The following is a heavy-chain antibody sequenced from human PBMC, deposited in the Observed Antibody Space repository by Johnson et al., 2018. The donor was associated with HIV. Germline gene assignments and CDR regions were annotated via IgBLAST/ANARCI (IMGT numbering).Heavy chain of an antibody. J-gene: IGHJ3*02. D-gene: IGHD1-26*01. CDR2: ISYDGSNK. CDR3: AKSSRVSTTFDAFDI. V-gene: IGHV3-30-3*02. CDR1: GFTFSSYA. Sequence: QVQLVESGGGVVQPGRSLRLSCAASGFTFSSYAMHWVRQAPGKGLEWVAVISYDGSNKYYADSMKGRFTISRDNSKNTLYLQMNSLRAEDTAVYYCAKSSRVSTTFDAFDIWGQGTMVTVSS.